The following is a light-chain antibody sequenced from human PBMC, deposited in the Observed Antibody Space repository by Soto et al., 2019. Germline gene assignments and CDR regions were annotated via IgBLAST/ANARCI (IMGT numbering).Light chain of an antibody. CDR3: QQYNDCTPYT. Sequence: EILMTQSPVTLSVSPGESATLSCRASQSVAYNLAWYQQKPGQAPRLLIYGASTRATDIPARFSGSGFGTEFTLTINSLQSADFAVYYCQQYNDCTPYTFGQGTKLHIK. CDR1: QSVAYN. V-gene: IGKV3-15*01. CDR2: GAS. J-gene: IGKJ2*01.